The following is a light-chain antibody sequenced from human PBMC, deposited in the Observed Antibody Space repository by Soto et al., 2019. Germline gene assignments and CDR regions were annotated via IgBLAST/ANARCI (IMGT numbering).Light chain of an antibody. CDR1: SSDVGGYNY. V-gene: IGLV2-14*01. Sequence: QSALTQPASVSGSPGQSITISCTGTSSDVGGYNYVSWYQQHPGKAPKLMIYEVSNRPSGVSNRFSGFKSGNTASLTISGLQAEDEADYYCSSYTSSSTHNVFGTGTKVTVL. CDR3: SSYTSSSTHNV. J-gene: IGLJ1*01. CDR2: EVS.